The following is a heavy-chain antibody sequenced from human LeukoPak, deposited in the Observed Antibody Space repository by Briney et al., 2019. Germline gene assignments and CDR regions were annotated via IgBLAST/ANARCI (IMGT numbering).Heavy chain of an antibody. CDR3: VRESTVAVSRVVFDL. CDR1: GFIVSSHD. D-gene: IGHD2-21*01. J-gene: IGHJ3*01. V-gene: IGHV3-66*01. CDR2: IYRSVDT. Sequence: GGSLKLSCGASGFIVSSHDMNWVRQAPGQGLEWVSLIYRSVDTIYADSVRGGFTISRDNSKNTVNLQINGLRTEHTAFCYCVRESTVAVSRVVFDLWGQGTMVSVSS.